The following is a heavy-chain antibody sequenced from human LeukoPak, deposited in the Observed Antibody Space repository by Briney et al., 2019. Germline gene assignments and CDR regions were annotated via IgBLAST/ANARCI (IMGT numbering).Heavy chain of an antibody. D-gene: IGHD1-26*01. J-gene: IGHJ5*02. CDR3: ARPGGSYLGWFDP. V-gene: IGHV4-39*01. Sequence: SETLSLTYTVSGGSISSSGYYWGWIRQPPGKGLEWIGTIYYSGSTYYNPSLKSRVTISVDTSKNQFSLKLSSVTAADTAVYYCARPGGSYLGWFDPWGQGTLVTVSS. CDR1: GGSISSSGYY. CDR2: IYYSGST.